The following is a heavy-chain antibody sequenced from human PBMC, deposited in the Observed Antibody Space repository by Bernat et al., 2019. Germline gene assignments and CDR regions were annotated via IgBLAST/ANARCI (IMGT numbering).Heavy chain of an antibody. V-gene: IGHV3-23*01. Sequence: EVQLLESGGGLVQPGGSLRLSCAASGFTLSSYAMGWVRQAPGKGLEWVSGISASGGSTYYAESVKGRFTVSRDNSKNSLYLQMNSLRVEDTAVYSCARGPGQNWYFDLWGRGTLVTVSS. CDR1: GFTLSSYA. J-gene: IGHJ2*01. CDR3: ARGPGQNWYFDL. CDR2: ISASGGST. D-gene: IGHD7-27*01.